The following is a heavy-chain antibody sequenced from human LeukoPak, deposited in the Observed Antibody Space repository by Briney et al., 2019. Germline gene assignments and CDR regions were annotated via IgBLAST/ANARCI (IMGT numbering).Heavy chain of an antibody. CDR3: ARGDQLLKPNY. CDR1: GGSISSYY. J-gene: IGHJ4*02. D-gene: IGHD2-2*01. CDR2: IYYSGST. Sequence: PSETLSLTCTVSGGSISSYYWSWIRQPPGKGLEWIGYIYYSGSTNYNPSLKSRVTISVDTSKNQFSLRLSSVTAADTAVYYCARGDQLLKPNYWGQGTLVNVSS. V-gene: IGHV4-59*01.